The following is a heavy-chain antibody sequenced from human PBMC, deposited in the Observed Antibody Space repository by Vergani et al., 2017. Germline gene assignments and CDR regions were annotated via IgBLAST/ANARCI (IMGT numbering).Heavy chain of an antibody. D-gene: IGHD3-10*01. V-gene: IGHV4-39*01. Sequence: QLHLQESGPGLVKPSETLSLTCTVSGGSISSNSYYWAWSCHPPGKGLDWIGNIYYSGTVYYHPSHKSRATIPIVTSRNQFSLKLTSVTAADTAVYYCARLGYSSGSYFDSWGQGTLVTVSS. J-gene: IGHJ5*01. CDR3: ARLGYSSGSYFDS. CDR1: GGSISSNSYY. CDR2: IYYSGTV.